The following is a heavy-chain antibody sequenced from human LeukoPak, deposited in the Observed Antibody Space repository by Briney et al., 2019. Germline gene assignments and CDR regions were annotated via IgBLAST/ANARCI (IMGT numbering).Heavy chain of an antibody. J-gene: IGHJ4*02. D-gene: IGHD3-3*01. CDR3: AKVLFSFRSLEWFLKGYFDY. Sequence: GGSLRLSCAASGFTFSSYGMHWVRQAPGKGLEWVAFIRYDGSNEYYADSVKGRFTISRDNSKNTLYLQMNSLRAEDTAVYYCAKVLFSFRSLEWFLKGYFDYWGQGTLVTVSS. V-gene: IGHV3-30*02. CDR2: IRYDGSNE. CDR1: GFTFSSYG.